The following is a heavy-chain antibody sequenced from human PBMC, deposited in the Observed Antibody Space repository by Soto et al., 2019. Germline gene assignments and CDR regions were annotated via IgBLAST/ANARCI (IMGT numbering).Heavy chain of an antibody. CDR3: AREEGYCNGGPCYRGAFDF. CDR1: GFTFSDYS. Sequence: EVQLVESGGGLVKPGGSPRLSCAASGFTFSDYSMLWVRQAPGKGLEWLAFIGNSNNPTFYADSVRGRFTISRDNPKNSVYLQMYSLREEDTAVYFCAREEGYCNGGPCYRGAFDFWGQGTIVTVSS. CDR2: IGNSNNPT. J-gene: IGHJ3*01. D-gene: IGHD2-15*01. V-gene: IGHV3-21*02.